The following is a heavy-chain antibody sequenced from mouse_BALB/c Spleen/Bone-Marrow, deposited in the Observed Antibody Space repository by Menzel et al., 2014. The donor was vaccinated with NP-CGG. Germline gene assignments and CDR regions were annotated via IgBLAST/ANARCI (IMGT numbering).Heavy chain of an antibody. V-gene: IGHV4-1*02. D-gene: IGHD2-3*01. CDR1: GFDFSRYW. CDR3: ARLGYYGGFAY. J-gene: IGHJ3*01. CDR2: INPESNTI. Sequence: EVKLVEPGGGLVQPGGSLKLSCAASGFDFSRYWMSWVRQAPGKGLEWIGEINPESNTINYSPSLKDKFIISRDNAKNTLYLQMNKVRSEDTALYYCARLGYYGGFAYWGQGTLVTVSA.